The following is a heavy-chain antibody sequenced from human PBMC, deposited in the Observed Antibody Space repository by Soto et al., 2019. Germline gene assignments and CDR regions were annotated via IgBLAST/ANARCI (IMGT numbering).Heavy chain of an antibody. J-gene: IGHJ5*02. Sequence: QLQLQESGPGLVKPSETLSLTCTVSGGSFSSSTHYWGWIRQPPGKGLEWIGIMHYSGSTYFNPSRNSRVTIFISTSKSLSSLKLSPATAAGTALCFCATYSSSSGWFDPWGQGTRVTVSS. V-gene: IGHV4-39*01. CDR3: ATYSSSSGWFDP. CDR1: GGSFSSSTHY. CDR2: MHYSGST. D-gene: IGHD6-6*01.